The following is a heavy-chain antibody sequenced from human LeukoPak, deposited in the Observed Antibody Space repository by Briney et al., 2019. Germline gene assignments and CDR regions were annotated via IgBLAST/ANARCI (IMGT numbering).Heavy chain of an antibody. J-gene: IGHJ4*02. CDR2: INHSGST. CDR3: ARGQKFYDSSGYYYYFDY. CDR1: GGSFSAYY. D-gene: IGHD3-22*01. V-gene: IGHV4-34*01. Sequence: PSETLSLTCAVSGGSFSAYYWSWIRQPPGKGLEWIGEINHSGSTNYNPSLKSRVTISVDTSKNQFSLKLSSVTAADTAVYYCARGQKFYDSSGYYYYFDYWGQGTLVTVSS.